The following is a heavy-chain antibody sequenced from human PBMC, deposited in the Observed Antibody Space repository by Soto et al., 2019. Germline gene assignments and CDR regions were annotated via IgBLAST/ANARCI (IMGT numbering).Heavy chain of an antibody. V-gene: IGHV4-39*01. CDR3: AGFVVPASRNSDFDY. CDR2: IYYSGST. CDR1: GISVSTSDYY. J-gene: IGHJ4*02. Sequence: SEALSLTCTVSGISVSTSDYYCFCGRQPPGKGLDWIGNIYYSGSTFYNPSLRSRVTLSVDTSKNQFSLRLNSVTAADTAVYFCAGFVVPASRNSDFDYWGQGTLVTVSS. D-gene: IGHD2-15*01.